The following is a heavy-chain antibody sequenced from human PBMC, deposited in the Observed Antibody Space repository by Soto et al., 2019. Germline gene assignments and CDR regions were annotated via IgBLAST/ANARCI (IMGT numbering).Heavy chain of an antibody. CDR2: ISYDGSNK. D-gene: IGHD4-4*01. CDR1: GFTFSSYA. V-gene: IGHV3-30-3*01. CDR3: ARPLWRDDYNWGYFDL. Sequence: QVQLVESGGGVVQPGRSLRLSCAASGFTFSSYAMHWVRQAPGKGLEWVAVISYDGSNKYYADSVKGRFTISRDNSKNTRYLKMNSLIAEDTAVYYCARPLWRDDYNWGYFDLWGRGTLVTVSS. J-gene: IGHJ2*01.